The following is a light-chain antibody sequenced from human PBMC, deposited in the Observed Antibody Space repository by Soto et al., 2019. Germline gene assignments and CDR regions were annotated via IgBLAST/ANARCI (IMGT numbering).Light chain of an antibody. Sequence: EIVLTQSPGTLSLSPGERATLSCRASQSVSSSYLAWYQQKPGQAPRLLIYGASSRATGIPDRFSGGGSGTDFTLTISRPEPEDFAVYYCQQYGSSPPYTFGQGTKLEIK. CDR3: QQYGSSPPYT. CDR1: QSVSSSY. J-gene: IGKJ2*01. V-gene: IGKV3-20*01. CDR2: GAS.